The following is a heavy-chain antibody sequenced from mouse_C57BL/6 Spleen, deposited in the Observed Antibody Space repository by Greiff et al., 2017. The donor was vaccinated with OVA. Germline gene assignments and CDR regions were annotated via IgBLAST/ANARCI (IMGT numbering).Heavy chain of an antibody. Sequence: EVKVEESEGGLVQPGSSMKLSCTASGFTFSDYYMAWVRQVPEQGLEWVANINYDGSSTYYLDSLQSRFIISRDNAKNMLVLQMSSLKSEDTATDFCARDWGTTVVLDYWGQGTTLTVSS. D-gene: IGHD1-1*01. V-gene: IGHV5-16*01. CDR2: INYDGSST. CDR3: ARDWGTTVVLDY. J-gene: IGHJ2*01. CDR1: GFTFSDYY.